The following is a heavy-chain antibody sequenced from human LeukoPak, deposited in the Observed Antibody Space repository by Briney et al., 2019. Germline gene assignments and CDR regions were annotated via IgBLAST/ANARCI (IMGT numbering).Heavy chain of an antibody. D-gene: IGHD6-19*01. Sequence: GGSLRLSCAASGFTFSSYAMSWVRQAPGKGLEWVSAISGSGGSTYYADSVKGRFTISRDNSKNTLYLQMNSLRAEDTAVYYCARDSSGWYICDYWGQGTLVTVSS. V-gene: IGHV3-23*01. CDR3: ARDSSGWYICDY. CDR1: GFTFSSYA. CDR2: ISGSGGST. J-gene: IGHJ4*02.